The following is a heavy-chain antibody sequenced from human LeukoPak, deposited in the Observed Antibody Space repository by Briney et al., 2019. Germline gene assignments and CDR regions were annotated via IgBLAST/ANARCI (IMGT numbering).Heavy chain of an antibody. CDR2: ISSSGSTI. Sequence: PGGSLRLSCAASGFTFRSYEMNWVRQAPGKGLEWVSYISSSGSTIFYADSVKGRFTISRDNAKNSLYLQMNSLRAEDTAVYCCARDLEYTTSSGDYWGQGTLVIVSS. CDR1: GFTFRSYE. D-gene: IGHD6-6*01. CDR3: ARDLEYTTSSGDY. V-gene: IGHV3-48*03. J-gene: IGHJ4*02.